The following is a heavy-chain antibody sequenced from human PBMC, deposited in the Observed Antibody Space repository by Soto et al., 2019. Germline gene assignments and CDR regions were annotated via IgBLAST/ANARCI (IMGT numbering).Heavy chain of an antibody. D-gene: IGHD2-15*01. V-gene: IGHV1-69*01. J-gene: IGHJ5*02. CDR3: ARDLPLLNGHYNWFDP. Sequence: QVQLVQSGAEVKKPGSSVKVSCKASGGTFSSYAISWVRQAPGQGLEWMGGIIPLFGTANYAQKFQGRVTITADESTSTAYMELSSLRSEDTAVYYCARDLPLLNGHYNWFDPWGQGTLVTVSS. CDR2: IIPLFGTA. CDR1: GGTFSSYA.